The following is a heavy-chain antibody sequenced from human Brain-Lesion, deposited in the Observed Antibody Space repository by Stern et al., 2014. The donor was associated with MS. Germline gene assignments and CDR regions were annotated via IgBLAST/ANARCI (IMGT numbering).Heavy chain of an antibody. CDR2: IYYIGSA. CDR3: ARGESSRYYYYFDD. J-gene: IGHJ4*02. D-gene: IGHD3-22*01. CDR1: GVSISSGGIY. V-gene: IGHV4-30-4*08. Sequence: QVQLVESGPGLVKPSQTLFLTCTVSGVSISSGGIYWSWIRQPPGKGLEWIGYIYYIGSAFFTTSLKSRVSMSLATSQNQFSLSLSSVSAADTDVYYCARGESSRYYYYFDDWGQGTLVTVSS.